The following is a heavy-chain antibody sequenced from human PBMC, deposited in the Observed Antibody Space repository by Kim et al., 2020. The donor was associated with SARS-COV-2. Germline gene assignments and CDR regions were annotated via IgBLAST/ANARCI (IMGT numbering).Heavy chain of an antibody. CDR3: ARTVTTFYYFDY. V-gene: IGHV3-53*01. J-gene: IGHJ4*02. CDR1: GFTVSSNY. CDR2: IYSGGST. Sequence: GGSLRLSCAASGFTVSSNYMSWVRQAPGKGLEWVSVIYSGGSTYYADSVKGRFTISRDNSKNTLYLQMNSLRAEDTAVYYCARTVTTFYYFDYWGQGTLVTVSS. D-gene: IGHD4-4*01.